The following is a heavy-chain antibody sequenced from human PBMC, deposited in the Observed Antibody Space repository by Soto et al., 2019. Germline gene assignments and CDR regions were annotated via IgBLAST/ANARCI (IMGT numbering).Heavy chain of an antibody. Sequence: GGSLRLSCAASGLNVNTNYMSWVRQAPGKGLEWVSIIYSDGTTYYADSVKGRFTISRGYSGNTLFLQMSSLSAEDTAIYYCARDVTVTTPTYFNLWGQGTLVTVSS. CDR1: GLNVNTNY. J-gene: IGHJ4*02. V-gene: IGHV3-66*01. D-gene: IGHD4-17*01. CDR2: IYSDGTT. CDR3: ARDVTVTTPTYFNL.